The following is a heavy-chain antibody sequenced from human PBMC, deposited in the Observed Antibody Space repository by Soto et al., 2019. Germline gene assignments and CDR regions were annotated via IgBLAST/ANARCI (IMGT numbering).Heavy chain of an antibody. CDR1: GFTFSSYG. J-gene: IGHJ6*02. Sequence: QVQLVESGGGVVQPGRSLRLSCAASGFTFSSYGMHWVRQAPGKGLEWVAVKSYDGSNKYYADSVKGRFTTSRDNSKNTLYLQMNSLRAEDTAVYYCAKDRRPNYYYGMDVWGQGTTVTVSS. D-gene: IGHD6-25*01. CDR2: KSYDGSNK. V-gene: IGHV3-30*18. CDR3: AKDRRPNYYYGMDV.